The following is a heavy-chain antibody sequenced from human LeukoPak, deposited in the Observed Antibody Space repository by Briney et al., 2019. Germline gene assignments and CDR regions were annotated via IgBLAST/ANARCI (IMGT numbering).Heavy chain of an antibody. CDR1: GGPISSGGYY. CDR2: IYYSGST. V-gene: IGHV4-31*03. J-gene: IGHJ3*02. CDR3: ARDPTVTQGSFDI. D-gene: IGHD4-17*01. Sequence: SQTLSLTCTVSGGPISSGGYYWSWIRQHPGKGLEWIGYIYYSGSTYYNPSLKSRVTISVDTSKNQFSLKLSSVTAADTAVYYCARDPTVTQGSFDIWGQGTMVTVSS.